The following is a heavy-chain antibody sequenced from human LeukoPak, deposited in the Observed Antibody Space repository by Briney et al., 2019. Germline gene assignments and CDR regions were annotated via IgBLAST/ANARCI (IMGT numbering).Heavy chain of an antibody. Sequence: SETLSLTCAVSGYSISSGYYWGWIRQPPGKGLEWIGSIYHSGSTYYNPSLKSRVTISVDTSKNQFSLKLSSVTAADTAVYYCARVVGDYFGYWGQETLVTVSS. CDR2: IYHSGST. CDR1: GYSISSGYY. J-gene: IGHJ4*02. D-gene: IGHD1-26*01. CDR3: ARVVGDYFGY. V-gene: IGHV4-38-2*01.